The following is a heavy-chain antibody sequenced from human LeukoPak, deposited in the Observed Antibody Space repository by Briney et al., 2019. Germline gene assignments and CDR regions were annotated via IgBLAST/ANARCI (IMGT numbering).Heavy chain of an antibody. CDR2: ISSSGSTI. J-gene: IGHJ6*03. V-gene: IGHV3-48*03. CDR3: ARGRRVNCGGDCYYYYYYMDV. Sequence: GGSLRLSCAASGFTFSSYEMNWVRKAPGQGLEWVSDISSSGSTIYYADSVKGRFTISRDNAKNSLYLQMNSLRAEDTAVYYCARGRRVNCGGDCYYYYYYMDVWGKGTTVTVSS. CDR1: GFTFSSYE. D-gene: IGHD2-21*02.